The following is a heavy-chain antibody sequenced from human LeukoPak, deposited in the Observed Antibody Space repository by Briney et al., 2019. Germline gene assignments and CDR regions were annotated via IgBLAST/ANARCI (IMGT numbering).Heavy chain of an antibody. Sequence: GGSLRLSCAASGFTFEDYGMSWVRQAPGKGLEWVSHISRDGNAESTVDAPRGRFATSRDNAKNTVFLLINSLRVEDTAVYYCARDSVDGPFVISLDLWGQGALVTVSS. CDR1: GFTFEDYG. CDR2: ISRDGNAE. V-gene: IGHV3-48*03. CDR3: ARDSVDGPFVISLDL. D-gene: IGHD3-10*01. J-gene: IGHJ4*02.